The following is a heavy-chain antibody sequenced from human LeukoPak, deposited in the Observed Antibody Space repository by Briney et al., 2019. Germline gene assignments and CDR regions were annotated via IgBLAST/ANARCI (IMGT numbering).Heavy chain of an antibody. D-gene: IGHD1-26*01. J-gene: IGHJ4*02. Sequence: GGSLRLSCAASGFTVSSNYMSWIRQAPWKGLEWVSYISSSGSTIHYADSVKGRFTISRDNAKNSLYLQMNSLRAEDTAVYYCARDFRGALGALHYWGQGTLVTVSS. CDR1: GFTVSSNY. CDR3: ARDFRGALGALHY. CDR2: ISSSGSTI. V-gene: IGHV3-11*04.